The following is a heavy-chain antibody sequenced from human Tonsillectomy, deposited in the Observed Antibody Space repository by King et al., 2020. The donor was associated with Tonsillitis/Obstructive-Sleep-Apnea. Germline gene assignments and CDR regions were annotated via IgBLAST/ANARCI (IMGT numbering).Heavy chain of an antibody. CDR3: ARVSGSYYLDY. V-gene: IGHV3-72*01. Sequence: EVQLVESGGGLVQPGGSLRLSCAASGFTFSDHYMDWVRQAPGKGLEWVGRTRNKASSYSTEYAASVKGRFTISRDDSKNSLYLQVNTLITDDTAVYYCARVSGSYYLDYWGQGTLVTVSS. CDR2: TRNKASSYST. CDR1: GFTFSDHY. D-gene: IGHD1-26*01. J-gene: IGHJ4*02.